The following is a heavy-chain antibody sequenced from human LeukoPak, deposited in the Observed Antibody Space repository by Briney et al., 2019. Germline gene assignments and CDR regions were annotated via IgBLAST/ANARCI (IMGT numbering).Heavy chain of an antibody. CDR2: INSGGSNT. CDR3: VRGNYYGSGSSLEY. CDR1: GFTFSSYW. J-gene: IGHJ4*02. V-gene: IGHV3-74*01. Sequence: GGSLRLSCAASGFTFSSYWMHWVRQAPGKGLVWVSRINSGGSNTGYADSVKGRFTSSRDNAKDTLFLQMNSLRAEDTAVYYCVRGNYYGSGSSLEYWGQGTLVTVSS. D-gene: IGHD3-10*01.